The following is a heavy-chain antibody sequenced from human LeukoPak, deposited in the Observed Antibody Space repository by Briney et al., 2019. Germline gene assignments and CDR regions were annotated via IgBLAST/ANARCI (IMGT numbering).Heavy chain of an antibody. CDR2: ISWNSGSI. Sequence: AGRSLRLSCAASGFTFDDYAMHWVRQAPGKGLEWVSVISWNSGSIGYADSVKGRFTISRDNAKNSLYLQMNSLRAEDTALYYCAKAWGYDILTGYHDYWGQGTLVTVSS. J-gene: IGHJ4*02. CDR3: AKAWGYDILTGYHDY. D-gene: IGHD3-9*01. CDR1: GFTFDDYA. V-gene: IGHV3-9*01.